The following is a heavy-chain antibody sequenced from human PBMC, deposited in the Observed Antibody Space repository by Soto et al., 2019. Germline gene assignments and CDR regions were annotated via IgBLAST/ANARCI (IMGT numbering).Heavy chain of an antibody. Sequence: GASVKVSCKASGGTFSSYAISWVRQAPGQGLEWMGGITPIFGTANYAQKFQGRVTITADESTSTAYMELSSLRSEDTAVYYCAIRPTPYYYDSSGYYPGPFDYWGQGTLVTVSS. CDR1: GGTFSSYA. CDR3: AIRPTPYYYDSSGYYPGPFDY. D-gene: IGHD3-22*01. CDR2: ITPIFGTA. V-gene: IGHV1-69*13. J-gene: IGHJ4*02.